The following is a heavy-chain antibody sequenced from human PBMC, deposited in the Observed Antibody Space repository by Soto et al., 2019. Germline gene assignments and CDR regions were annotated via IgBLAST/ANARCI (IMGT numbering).Heavy chain of an antibody. V-gene: IGHV3-33*01. D-gene: IGHD3-10*01. J-gene: IGHJ6*02. Sequence: QVQLVESGGGVVQPGRSLRLSCAASGLTFSSYGMHWVRQAPGKGLEWVAVIWYDGSNEYNADSVKGRFTISRDNSKNTLYLQMNSLRAEDTAVYYCARDTARDKVRIYYGMDVWGQGTTVTVSS. CDR3: ARDTARDKVRIYYGMDV. CDR1: GLTFSSYG. CDR2: IWYDGSNE.